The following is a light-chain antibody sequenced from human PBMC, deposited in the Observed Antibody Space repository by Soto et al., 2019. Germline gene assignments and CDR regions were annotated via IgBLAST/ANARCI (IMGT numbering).Light chain of an antibody. V-gene: IGKV3-15*01. J-gene: IGKJ3*01. CDR3: QQYNNWQFT. Sequence: EIVMTQSPATLSVSPGERATLSCRASQSVSNNLAWYQQKPGQAPRLLIYGASTRATGIPARFSGSGSGTEFTLTISSLQSEDFAVYYCQQYNNWQFTFGPGTKVDIK. CDR1: QSVSNN. CDR2: GAS.